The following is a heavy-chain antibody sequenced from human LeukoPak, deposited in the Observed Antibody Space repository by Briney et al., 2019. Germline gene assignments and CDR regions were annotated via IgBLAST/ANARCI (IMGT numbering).Heavy chain of an antibody. CDR1: GFTFSSYN. Sequence: KPGGSLRLSCAASGFTFSSYNMNWVRQAPGKGLEWVSCISSSSSYIYYADSVKGRFTISRDNAKNSLYLQMNSLRAEDTAVYYCAGEGDYKTPDGFDIWGQGTMVTVSS. D-gene: IGHD4-17*01. CDR3: AGEGDYKTPDGFDI. CDR2: ISSSSSYI. V-gene: IGHV3-21*01. J-gene: IGHJ3*02.